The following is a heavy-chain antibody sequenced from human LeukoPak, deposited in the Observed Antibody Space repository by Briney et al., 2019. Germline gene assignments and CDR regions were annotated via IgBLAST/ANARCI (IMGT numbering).Heavy chain of an antibody. V-gene: IGHV1-2*02. D-gene: IGHD5-18*01. Sequence: ASVKVSCKASGYTFTGYYMHWVRQAPGQGLEWMGWINPNSGGTNYAQKFQGRVTMTRDTSISTAYMELSSLRSDDTAVYYCARGRLRGYSLKNWFDPWGQGTLVTVSS. CDR2: INPNSGGT. J-gene: IGHJ5*02. CDR3: ARGRLRGYSLKNWFDP. CDR1: GYTFTGYY.